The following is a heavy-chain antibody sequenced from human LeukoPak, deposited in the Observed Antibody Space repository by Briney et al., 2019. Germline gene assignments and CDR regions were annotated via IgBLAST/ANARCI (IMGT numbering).Heavy chain of an antibody. V-gene: IGHV1-2*02. CDR3: ARARGVGYSFNIDY. CDR2: INPNSGDT. D-gene: IGHD3-10*01. J-gene: IGHJ4*02. CDR1: GYTFTDHY. Sequence: ASVKVSCKPSGYTFTDHYMHWVRQAPGKGLEWMGWINPNSGDTNYAQKFQGRVTVTRDMSISTAYMELSRLRSDDTAVYYCARARGVGYSFNIDYWGQGTLVTVSS.